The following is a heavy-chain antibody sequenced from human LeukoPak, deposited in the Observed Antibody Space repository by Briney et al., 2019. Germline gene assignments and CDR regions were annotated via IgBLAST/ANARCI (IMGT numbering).Heavy chain of an antibody. Sequence: PSETLSLTCTVSGGSISSSSYYWGWIRQPPGKGLEWIGSIYYSGSTYYNPSLKSRVTISVDTSKNQFSLKLSSVTAADTAVYYCARSYFAYYYYYMDVWGKGTTVTVSS. CDR2: IYYSGST. J-gene: IGHJ6*03. CDR1: GGSISSSSYY. D-gene: IGHD3-9*01. CDR3: ARSYFAYYYYYMDV. V-gene: IGHV4-39*07.